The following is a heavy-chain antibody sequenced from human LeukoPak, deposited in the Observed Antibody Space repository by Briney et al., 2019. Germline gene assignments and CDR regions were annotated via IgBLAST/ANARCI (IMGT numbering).Heavy chain of an antibody. CDR3: ARNKLGGGNSPFDY. CDR2: IYHGGNT. J-gene: IGHJ4*02. D-gene: IGHD4-23*01. CDR1: GYSISSGFY. Sequence: SETLSLTCAVSGYSISSGFYWGWIRQPPGKGLEWIGSIYHGGNTYYNPSLKSRVTMSVDTSKNQFSLKLRSMTAAETAVYYCARNKLGGGNSPFDYWGQGILVTLSS. V-gene: IGHV4-38-2*01.